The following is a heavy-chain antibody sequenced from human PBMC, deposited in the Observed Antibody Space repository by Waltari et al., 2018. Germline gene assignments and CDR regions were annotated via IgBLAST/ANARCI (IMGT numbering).Heavy chain of an antibody. CDR1: GYTFTSYG. CDR2: ISAYNGNT. CDR3: AREGSGYYDFWSGYYNNYYYYMDV. V-gene: IGHV1-18*01. Sequence: QVQLVQSGAEVKKPGASVKVSCKASGYTFTSYGISWVRQAPGQGLEWMGWISAYNGNTNYAQKLQGRVTMTTDTSTSPAYMELRSLRSDDTAVYYCAREGSGYYDFWSGYYNNYYYYMDVWGKGTTVTVSS. D-gene: IGHD3-3*01. J-gene: IGHJ6*03.